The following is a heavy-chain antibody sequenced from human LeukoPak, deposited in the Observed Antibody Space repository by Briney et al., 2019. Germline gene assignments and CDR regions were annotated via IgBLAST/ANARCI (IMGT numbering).Heavy chain of an antibody. V-gene: IGHV4-30-2*01. J-gene: IGHJ3*02. D-gene: IGHD2-15*01. CDR1: GGSISSGGYS. CDR2: IYHSGST. CDR3: ARSTPRDALDI. Sequence: SQALSLTCAVSGGSISSGGYSWSWIRQPPGKGLEWIGYIYHSGSTYYNPPLKSRVTISVDRSKNQFSLKLSSVTAADTAVYYCARSTPRDALDIWGQGTMVTVSS.